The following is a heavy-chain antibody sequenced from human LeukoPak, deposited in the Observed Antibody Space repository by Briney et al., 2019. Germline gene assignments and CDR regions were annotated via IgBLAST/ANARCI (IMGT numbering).Heavy chain of an antibody. Sequence: GRSLRLSCAASGFTFSSYAMHWVRQAPGKGLEWVAVISYDGSNKYYADSVKARFTISRDNSKNTLYLQMNSLRAEDTAVYYCARYDARYGMDVWGQGTTVTVSS. CDR2: ISYDGSNK. CDR1: GFTFSSYA. V-gene: IGHV3-30-3*01. D-gene: IGHD1-1*01. CDR3: ARYDARYGMDV. J-gene: IGHJ6*02.